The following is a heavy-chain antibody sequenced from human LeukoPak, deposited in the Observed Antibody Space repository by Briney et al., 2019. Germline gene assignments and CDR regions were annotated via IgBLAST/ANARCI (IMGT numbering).Heavy chain of an antibody. CDR2: ISSNGGST. D-gene: IGHD6-13*01. J-gene: IGHJ4*02. V-gene: IGHV3-64*01. CDR1: GFTFSSYA. Sequence: GGSLRLSCAASGFTFSSYAMHWVRQAPGKGLEYASAISSNGGSTYYANSVKGRFTISRVNSKNTLYLQMGSLRAEDMAVYYCARGVAAAGTFDYWGQGTLVTVSS. CDR3: ARGVAAAGTFDY.